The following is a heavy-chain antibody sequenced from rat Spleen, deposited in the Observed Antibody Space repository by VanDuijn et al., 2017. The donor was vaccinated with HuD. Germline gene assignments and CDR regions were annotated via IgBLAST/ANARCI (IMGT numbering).Heavy chain of an antibody. J-gene: IGHJ2*01. CDR2: ISPSGGNT. V-gene: IGHV5-25*01. CDR1: GFTFSDYY. Sequence: EVQLVESGGGLVQPGRSLKLSCAASGFTFSDYYMAWVRQTPTKGLEWVATISPSGGNTYYRDSVKGRFTISRDDAKSTLSLQMDSLRSEDTATYYCVRRHYGYTDYFDYWGQGVMVTVSS. CDR3: VRRHYGYTDYFDY. D-gene: IGHD1-9*01.